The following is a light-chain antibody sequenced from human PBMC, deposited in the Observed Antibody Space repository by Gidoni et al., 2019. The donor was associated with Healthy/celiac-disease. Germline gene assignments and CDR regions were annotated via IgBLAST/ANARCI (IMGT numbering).Light chain of an antibody. CDR1: QSISTY. J-gene: IGKJ2*01. V-gene: IGKV1-39*01. Sequence: PMTQSPSSLSASVGDRVTITCRASQSISTYLNWYQQKPGTAPKLLIYAASSLQSGVPSRFSGSGSGTDFTLSISMLQPEDFATYYCQQSYSTPYTCGQGTKLEIK. CDR3: QQSYSTPYT. CDR2: AAS.